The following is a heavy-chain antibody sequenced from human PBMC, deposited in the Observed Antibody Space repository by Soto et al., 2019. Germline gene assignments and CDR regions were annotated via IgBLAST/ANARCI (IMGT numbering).Heavy chain of an antibody. D-gene: IGHD6-19*01. CDR2: ITSDTKTI. Sequence: EVQLLESVGALVQRGGSLTLSCAASGFRFSIYSMNWVRQAPGKGLEWSAYITSDTKTIKYAESVKGRFTISRDNAKNSVYLQMDNLSDEDTAVYYCARSVEGHFDYWGQGTVVTVSS. CDR3: ARSVEGHFDY. CDR1: GFRFSIYS. J-gene: IGHJ4*02. V-gene: IGHV3-48*02.